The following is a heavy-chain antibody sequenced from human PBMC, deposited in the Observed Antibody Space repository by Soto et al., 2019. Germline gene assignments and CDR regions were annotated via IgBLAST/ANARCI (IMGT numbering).Heavy chain of an antibody. CDR3: AKVPRDYDFWSGYDDAFDI. CDR2: ISGSGGST. CDR1: GFTFSSYA. J-gene: IGHJ3*02. D-gene: IGHD3-3*01. Sequence: GSLRLSCAASGFTFSSYAMSWVRQAPGKGLEWVSAISGSGGSTYYADSVKGRFTISRDNSKNTLYLQMNSLRAEDTAVYYYAKVPRDYDFWSGYDDAFDIWGQGTMVTVSS. V-gene: IGHV3-23*01.